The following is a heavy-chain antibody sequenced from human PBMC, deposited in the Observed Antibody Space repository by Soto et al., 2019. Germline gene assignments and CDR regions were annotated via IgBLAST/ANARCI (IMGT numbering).Heavy chain of an antibody. CDR1: DFY. Sequence: DFYMGSFQKTPGKGLEWLSYISSNATIIYYADSVKGRFTISRDNAKYSLYLQMNSLRAEDTAVYYCARTKDFWSGFPWYWGQGTLVTVSS. CDR3: ARTKDFWSGFPWY. V-gene: IGHV3-11*01. J-gene: IGHJ4*02. D-gene: IGHD3-3*01. CDR2: ISSNATII.